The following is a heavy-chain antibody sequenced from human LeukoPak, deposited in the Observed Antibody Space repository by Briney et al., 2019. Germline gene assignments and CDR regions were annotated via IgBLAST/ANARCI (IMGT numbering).Heavy chain of an antibody. D-gene: IGHD6-19*01. J-gene: IGHJ4*02. CDR2: ISHEGSRQ. CDR3: AKYLAVAAVVAVAPTCDY. V-gene: IGHV3-30*18. CDR1: AFTFSTYA. Sequence: GGSLRLSCAASAFTFSTYAMHWVRQAPGKGLEWVALISHEGSRQSYADSVNGRFSISRDNSKNTLYLQMNSLGGEDTAVYFCAKYLAVAAVVAVAPTCDYWGQGALVTVSS.